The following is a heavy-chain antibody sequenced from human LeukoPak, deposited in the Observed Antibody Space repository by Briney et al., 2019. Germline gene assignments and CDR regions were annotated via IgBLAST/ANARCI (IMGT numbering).Heavy chain of an antibody. J-gene: IGHJ3*02. V-gene: IGHV4-38-2*02. CDR1: GYSISSGYY. CDR3: ARLAVAAPGAFDI. Sequence: PSETLSLTCTVSGYSISSGYYWGWIRQPPGKGLEWIGSIYHSGSTYYNPSLKSRVTISVDTSKNQFSLKLSSVTAADTAVYYCARLAVAAPGAFDIWGQGTMVTVSS. D-gene: IGHD6-19*01. CDR2: IYHSGST.